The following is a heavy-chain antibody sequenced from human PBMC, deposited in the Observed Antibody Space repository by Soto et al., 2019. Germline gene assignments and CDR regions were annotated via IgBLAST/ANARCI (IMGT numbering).Heavy chain of an antibody. Sequence: GGSGNVCSKASGGPFSSYAISGVRQAPGQGLEWMGGIIPIFGTANYAQKFQGRVTITADKSTSTAYMELSSLRSEDTAVYYCARGYCSGGSCINWFDPWGQGTMVTVSS. CDR1: GGPFSSYA. CDR2: IIPIFGTA. D-gene: IGHD2-15*01. V-gene: IGHV1-69*06. J-gene: IGHJ5*02. CDR3: ARGYCSGGSCINWFDP.